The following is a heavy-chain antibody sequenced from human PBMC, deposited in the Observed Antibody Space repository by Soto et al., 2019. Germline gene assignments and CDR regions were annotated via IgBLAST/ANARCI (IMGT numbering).Heavy chain of an antibody. Sequence: KPGGSLRLSCAASGFTFSDYYMSWIRQAPGKGLEWVSYISSSGSTIYYADSVKGRFTISRDNAKNSLYLQMNSLRAEDTATYFCATWVDYGDFEGFDFWGQGTLVTVSS. D-gene: IGHD4-17*01. V-gene: IGHV3-11*01. CDR3: ATWVDYGDFEGFDF. CDR1: GFTFSDYY. J-gene: IGHJ4*02. CDR2: ISSSGSTI.